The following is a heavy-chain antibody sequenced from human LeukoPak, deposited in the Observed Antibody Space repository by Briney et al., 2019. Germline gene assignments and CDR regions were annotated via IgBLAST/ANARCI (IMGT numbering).Heavy chain of an antibody. J-gene: IGHJ4*02. D-gene: IGHD3-9*01. CDR1: GYTFTSYY. CDR2: INPSGGST. V-gene: IGHV1-46*01. CDR3: ARGSQYNILTGFIVGAMDGFDY. Sequence: ASVKVSCKASGYTFTSYYMHWVRQAPGQGLEWMGIINPSGGSTSYAQKFQGRVTITADKSTSTAYMELSSLRTEDTAVYYCARGSQYNILTGFIVGAMDGFDYWGQGTLVTVSS.